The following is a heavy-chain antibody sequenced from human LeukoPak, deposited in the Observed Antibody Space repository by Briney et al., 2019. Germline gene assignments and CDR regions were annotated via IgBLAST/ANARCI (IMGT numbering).Heavy chain of an antibody. Sequence: VASVKVSCKASGYTFTSYDINWVRQAPGQGLEWMGWINPNSGGTNYAQKFQGRVTMTRDTSISTAYMELSRLRSDDTAVYYCARGQQWLEAFDYWGLGTLVTVSS. D-gene: IGHD6-19*01. J-gene: IGHJ4*02. V-gene: IGHV1-2*02. CDR2: INPNSGGT. CDR3: ARGQQWLEAFDY. CDR1: GYTFTSYD.